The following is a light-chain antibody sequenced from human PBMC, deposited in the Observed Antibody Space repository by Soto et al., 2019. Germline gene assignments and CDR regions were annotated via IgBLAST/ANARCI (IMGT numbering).Light chain of an antibody. V-gene: IGKV3-15*01. J-gene: IGKJ1*01. Sequence: IVMTQSPATLSVSPGESATLSCRASQIIYYNVAWYQHRPGQAPRLLIYRASTRATGVPARFSGSGSGTEFTLTISSLQSEDFTVYSCLQYHNLWAFGQGTKVDIK. CDR1: QIIYYN. CDR3: LQYHNLWA. CDR2: RAS.